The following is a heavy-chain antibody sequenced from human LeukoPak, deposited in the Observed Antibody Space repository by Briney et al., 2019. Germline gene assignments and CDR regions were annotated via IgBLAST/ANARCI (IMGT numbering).Heavy chain of an antibody. Sequence: SETLSLTCTVSGDSINSYYWSWIRQPAGKGLDWIGRIYSSGSTNYNPSLKSRVAMSVDTSKNQLSLKLSSVTAADTAVYYCARLGAAAYYPFDYWGQGILVTVSS. D-gene: IGHD6-13*01. CDR1: GDSINSYY. CDR3: ARLGAAAYYPFDY. CDR2: IYSSGST. V-gene: IGHV4-4*07. J-gene: IGHJ4*02.